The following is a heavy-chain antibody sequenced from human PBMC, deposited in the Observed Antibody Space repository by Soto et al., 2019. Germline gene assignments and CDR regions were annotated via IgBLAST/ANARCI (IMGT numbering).Heavy chain of an antibody. CDR2: ISIEKGDT. CDR1: GYSFDTFG. CDR3: ARCYCSVGSCFTCWHFDL. J-gene: IGHJ2*01. D-gene: IGHD2-15*01. V-gene: IGHV1-18*01. Sequence: QVQVVQSGAEVKKPGASVKVACKASGYSFDTFGMSWVRQAPGQGLEWMGWISIEKGDTNSAQKFQARVTMTTDTSTSTAYMELRSLTSADTAVYYCARCYCSVGSCFTCWHFDLWGRGTLVTVSS.